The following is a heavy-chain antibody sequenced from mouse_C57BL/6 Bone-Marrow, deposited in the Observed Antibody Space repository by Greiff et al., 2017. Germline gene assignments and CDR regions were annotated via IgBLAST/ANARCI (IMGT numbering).Heavy chain of an antibody. CDR2: IFPGSGST. V-gene: IGHV1-75*01. J-gene: IGHJ4*01. Sequence: VQLQQSGPELVKPGASVKISCKASGYTFTDYYINWVKQRPGQGLEWIGWIFPGSGSTYYNEKFKGKATLTVDKSSSTASMLLSSLTSEDSAVYFCARSSGYEAMDYWGQGTSVTVSS. CDR1: GYTFTDYY. D-gene: IGHD3-2*02. CDR3: ARSSGYEAMDY.